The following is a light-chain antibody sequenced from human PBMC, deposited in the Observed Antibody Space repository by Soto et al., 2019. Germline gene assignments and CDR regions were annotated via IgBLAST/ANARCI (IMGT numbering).Light chain of an antibody. V-gene: IGKV3-20*01. CDR1: QSVSSSS. CDR3: QQYGRSPFT. CDR2: AAS. J-gene: IGKJ2*01. Sequence: EILLTQSPGTLSLSPGERATVSCRASQSVSSSSLVWYQQKPGQAPRLVIYAASSRATGIPDRFSGSGSGPDFTLTISRLEPEDSALYYCQQYGRSPFTFGQGTKLEIK.